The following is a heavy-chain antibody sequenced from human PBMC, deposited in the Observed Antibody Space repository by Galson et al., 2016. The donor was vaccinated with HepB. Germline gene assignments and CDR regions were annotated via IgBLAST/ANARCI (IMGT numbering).Heavy chain of an antibody. D-gene: IGHD6-13*01. V-gene: IGHV4-38-2*01. CDR3: ARGSLWYDY. J-gene: IGHJ4*02. CDR1: GFTFSRYW. CDR2: IYHSGST. Sequence: LRLSCAASGFTFSRYWMSWVRQAPGKGLEWIGSIYHSGSTYYNPSLKSRVTISVDTSKNQFSLKLSSVTAADTAVYYCARGSLWYDYWGQGTLVTVSS.